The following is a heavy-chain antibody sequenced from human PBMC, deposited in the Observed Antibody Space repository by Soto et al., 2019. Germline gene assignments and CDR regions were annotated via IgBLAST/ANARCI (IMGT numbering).Heavy chain of an antibody. D-gene: IGHD5-18*01. CDR3: AKGYGYYFDS. CDR2: IKHDGSET. J-gene: IGHJ4*02. CDR1: GFTFRNYW. V-gene: IGHV3-7*03. Sequence: EVQLVESGGGLVQPGGSLRLSCAASGFTFRNYWMSWVRQAPGKGLEWVLSIKHDGSETYSVDSVRSRITSSRDNAENSVDLQMHSLRADDTAVYFCAKGYGYYFDSWGQGTQVTVSS.